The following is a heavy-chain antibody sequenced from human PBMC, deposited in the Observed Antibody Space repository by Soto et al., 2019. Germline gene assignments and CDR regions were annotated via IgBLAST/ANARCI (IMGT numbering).Heavy chain of an antibody. D-gene: IGHD1-1*01. CDR1: GFTFSTYW. CDR2: IKQEGSER. Sequence: RLSCAASGFTFSTYWMSWVRQAPGKGLEWVANIKQEGSERYYVDSVKGRFTISRDNARNSMYLQMSGLRAEDTAVSYCATDSGRSDYWGQGTLVTVSS. CDR3: ATDSGRSDY. V-gene: IGHV3-7*01. J-gene: IGHJ4*02.